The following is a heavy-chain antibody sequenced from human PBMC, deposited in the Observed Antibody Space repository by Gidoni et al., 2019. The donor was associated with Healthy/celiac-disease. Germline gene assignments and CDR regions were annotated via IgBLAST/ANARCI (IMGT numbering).Heavy chain of an antibody. CDR3: ARDTWELRPVNDAFDI. CDR2: ISSSGSTI. V-gene: IGHV3-11*01. J-gene: IGHJ3*02. D-gene: IGHD1-26*01. Sequence: QVQLVESGVGLVKPGGSLRLSCAASGFTFSDYYMSWIRQAPGKGLEWVSYISSSGSTIYYADSVKGRFTISRDNAKNSLYLQMNSLRAEDTAVYYCARDTWELRPVNDAFDIWGQGKMVTVSS. CDR1: GFTFSDYY.